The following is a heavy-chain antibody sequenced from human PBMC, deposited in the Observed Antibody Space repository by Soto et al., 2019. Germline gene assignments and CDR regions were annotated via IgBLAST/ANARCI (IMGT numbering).Heavy chain of an antibody. CDR2: IRGSGDSI. Sequence: EVQLVESGGGLVQPGGSLRLSCTASGFTFTSHNLAWVRQAPGKGLEWVSYIRGSGDSIYYADSVRGRFTISRDNAKDSLYLQMNSLRDEDTAVYYCAIDPAVGSSGWYYFDYWGQGALVTVSS. D-gene: IGHD6-19*01. V-gene: IGHV3-48*02. CDR1: GFTFTSHN. CDR3: AIDPAVGSSGWYYFDY. J-gene: IGHJ4*02.